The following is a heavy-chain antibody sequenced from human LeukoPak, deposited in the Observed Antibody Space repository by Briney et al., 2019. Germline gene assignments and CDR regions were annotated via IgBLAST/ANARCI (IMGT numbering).Heavy chain of an antibody. D-gene: IGHD6-13*01. V-gene: IGHV3-21*01. CDR3: ARDLVAAAASDAFDI. CDR2: ISSSSSYI. J-gene: IGHJ3*02. CDR1: GFTFSSYS. Sequence: GGSLRLSCAASGFTFSSYSMNWVRQAPGKGLEWVSSISSSSSYIYYAGSVKGRFTISRDNAKNSLYLQMNSLRAEDTAVYYCARDLVAAAASDAFDIWGQGTMVTVSS.